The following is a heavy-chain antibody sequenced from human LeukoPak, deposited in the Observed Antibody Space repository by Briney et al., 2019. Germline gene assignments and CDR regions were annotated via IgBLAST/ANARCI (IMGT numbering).Heavy chain of an antibody. CDR2: IKSKIDGGTT. CDR1: GFTFSDAW. V-gene: IGHV3-15*01. CDR3: TPGWY. D-gene: IGHD6-19*01. J-gene: IGHJ4*02. Sequence: PGGSLRLSCAASGFTFSDAWMTWVRQAPGKGLEWVGHIKSKIDGGTTDYAAPVKGRFTISGDDSKNTVYLQMNSLKSEDTAVYFWTPGWYWGQGTLVNVSS.